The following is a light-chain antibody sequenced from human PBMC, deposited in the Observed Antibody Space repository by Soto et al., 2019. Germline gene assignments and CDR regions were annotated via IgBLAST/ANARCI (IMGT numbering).Light chain of an antibody. CDR2: AAP. J-gene: IGKJ1*01. CDR3: QQYYSYPRT. CDR1: QGISSY. Sequence: AIRMTQSPSSFSASTGDRVTIICRASQGISSYLAWYQQKPGQAPKLLIYAAPTLQSGVPSRFRGSGSGPDVTLTISCLQSEDFATYCCQQYYSYPRTFGQGTKVEIK. V-gene: IGKV1-8*01.